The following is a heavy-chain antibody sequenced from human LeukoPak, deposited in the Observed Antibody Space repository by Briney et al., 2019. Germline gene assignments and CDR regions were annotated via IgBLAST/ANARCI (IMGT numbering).Heavy chain of an antibody. CDR2: IYYSGST. D-gene: IGHD5-24*01. V-gene: IGHV4-59*01. Sequence: QTLSLTCTVSGGSISSYYRSWIRQPPGKGLEWFGYIYYSGSTKYNPSLKSRVTISVDTSKNQFSLKLSSVTAADTAVYYCARYEWLHFRSFDYWGQGTLVTVSS. CDR3: ARYEWLHFRSFDY. CDR1: GGSISSYY. J-gene: IGHJ4*02.